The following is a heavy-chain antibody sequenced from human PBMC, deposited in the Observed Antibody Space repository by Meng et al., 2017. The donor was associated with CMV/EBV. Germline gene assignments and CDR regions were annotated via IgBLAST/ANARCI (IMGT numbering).Heavy chain of an antibody. J-gene: IGHJ6*02. Sequence: SLKISCAASGFTFDDYAMHWVRQAPGKGLEWVSGISWNSGSIGYADSVKGRFTISRDNAKNSLYLKMNSMRAEDMALYYCAKDMIVGGMDVWGQGTTVTVSS. D-gene: IGHD3-22*01. CDR3: AKDMIVGGMDV. CDR1: GFTFDDYA. V-gene: IGHV3-9*03. CDR2: ISWNSGSI.